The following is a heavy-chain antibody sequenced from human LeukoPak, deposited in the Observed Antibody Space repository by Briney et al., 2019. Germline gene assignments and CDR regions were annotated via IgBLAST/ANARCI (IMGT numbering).Heavy chain of an antibody. J-gene: IGHJ4*02. CDR3: ASEPAGAAAGGNFSY. CDR2: IYYSGST. CDR1: GGSISSYN. V-gene: IGHV4-59*01. D-gene: IGHD6-13*01. Sequence: SETLSLTCTVSGGSISSYNWIWIRQPPGKGLEWIGYIYYSGSTNYNPSLKSRVTISVDTSKNQFSLKLSSVPAADTAVYYCASEPAGAAAGGNFSYGGQGTLVTVSS.